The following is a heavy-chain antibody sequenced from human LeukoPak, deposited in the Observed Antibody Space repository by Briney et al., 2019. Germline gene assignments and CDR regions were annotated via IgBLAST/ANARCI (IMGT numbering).Heavy chain of an antibody. CDR3: VRGVPKTSYYYYYMDV. J-gene: IGHJ6*03. CDR2: IRFDGGKK. CDR1: GFSFSTYG. V-gene: IGHV3-30*02. Sequence: GGSLRLSCAASGFSFSTYGFHWVRQAPGKGLEWVTFIRFDGGKKNYADSVKGRFAISRDNSKNTVYLQMNSLRAEDTAVYYCVRGVPKTSYYYYYMDVWGKGTTVTVSS. D-gene: IGHD4-11*01.